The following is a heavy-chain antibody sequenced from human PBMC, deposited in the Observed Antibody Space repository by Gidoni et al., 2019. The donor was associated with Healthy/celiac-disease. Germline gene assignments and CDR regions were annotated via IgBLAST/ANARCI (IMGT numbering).Heavy chain of an antibody. D-gene: IGHD3-10*01. Sequence: QVQLQQWGAGLLKPSETLSLTCAVHGGSFSGYYWSWIRQPPGKGLEWIGEINHSGSTNYNPSLKSRVTISVDTSKNQFSLKLSSVTAADTAVYYCARGLLLWFGELGVWGQGTMVTVSS. V-gene: IGHV4-34*01. CDR1: GGSFSGYY. CDR3: ARGLLLWFGELGV. CDR2: INHSGST. J-gene: IGHJ3*01.